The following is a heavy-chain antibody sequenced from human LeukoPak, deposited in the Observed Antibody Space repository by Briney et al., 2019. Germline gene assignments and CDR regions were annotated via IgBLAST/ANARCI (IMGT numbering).Heavy chain of an antibody. CDR3: ARDSQAYFDGSGSFHGVAFDI. D-gene: IGHD3-22*01. V-gene: IGHV3-21*01. CDR1: GFTFSRNT. J-gene: IGHJ3*02. CDR2: ISSSSTYI. Sequence: PGGSLRLSCAASGFTFSRNTMNWVRQAPGKGLEWVSTISSSSTYIYYADSVNGRFTISRDNARNSLYLHMNSLRDEDTAVYYCARDSQAYFDGSGSFHGVAFDIWGQGAMVTVAS.